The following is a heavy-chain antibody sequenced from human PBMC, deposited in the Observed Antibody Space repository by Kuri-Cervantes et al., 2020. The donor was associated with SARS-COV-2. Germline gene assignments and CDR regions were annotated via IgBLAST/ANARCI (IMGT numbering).Heavy chain of an antibody. CDR1: GYTFTSYY. J-gene: IGHJ4*02. CDR2: INPSGGST. V-gene: IGHV1-46*01. CDR3: ATTIFGVVPLGYGWNY. Sequence: ASVKVSCKASGYTFTSYYMHWVRQAPGQGLEWMGIINPSGGSTSYAQKFQGRVTMTRDTSTSTVYMELSSLRSEDTAVYYCATTIFGVVPLGYGWNYWGQGTLVTVSS. D-gene: IGHD3-3*01.